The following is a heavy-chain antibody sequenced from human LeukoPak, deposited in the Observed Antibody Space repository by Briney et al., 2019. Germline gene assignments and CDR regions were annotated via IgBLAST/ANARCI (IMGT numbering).Heavy chain of an antibody. CDR1: GYIFTSYA. D-gene: IGHD3-3*01. Sequence: ASVKVSCKASGYIFTSYAMNWVRQAPGQGLEWMGWINTNTGNPTYAQGFTGRFVFSLDTSVSTAYLQISSLKAEDAAVYYCARDLIWKPGYYYYYYYMDVWGKGTTVTVSS. CDR2: INTNTGNP. CDR3: ARDLIWKPGYYYYYYYMDV. J-gene: IGHJ6*03. V-gene: IGHV7-4-1*02.